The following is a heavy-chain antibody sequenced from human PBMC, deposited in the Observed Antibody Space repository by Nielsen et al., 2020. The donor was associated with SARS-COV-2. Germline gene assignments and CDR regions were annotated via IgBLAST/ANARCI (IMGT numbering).Heavy chain of an antibody. CDR1: GGSISSSSYY. J-gene: IGHJ4*02. CDR2: INHSGST. V-gene: IGHV4-39*07. CDR3: ARGGHSSGWLRVVETYFDY. D-gene: IGHD6-19*01. Sequence: SETLSLTCTVSGGSISSSSYYWGWIRQPPGKGLEWIGEINHSGSTNYNPSLKSRVTISVDTSKNQFSLKLSSVTAADTAVYYCARGGHSSGWLRVVETYFDYWGQGTLVTVSS.